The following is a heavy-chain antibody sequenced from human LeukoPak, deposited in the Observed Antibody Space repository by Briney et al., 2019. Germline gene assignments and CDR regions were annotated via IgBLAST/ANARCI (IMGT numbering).Heavy chain of an antibody. V-gene: IGHV3-11*01. J-gene: IGHJ4*02. Sequence: GGSLRLSCAASGFRFSDYYMSWIRQAPGKGLEWVSSISRGGNSKYSADSVKGRFTISRDNAKNSLDLQMDSLRPEDTAVYYCARDQFLDSWGQGTLVTVSS. CDR3: ARDQFLDS. CDR1: GFRFSDYY. CDR2: ISRGGNSK.